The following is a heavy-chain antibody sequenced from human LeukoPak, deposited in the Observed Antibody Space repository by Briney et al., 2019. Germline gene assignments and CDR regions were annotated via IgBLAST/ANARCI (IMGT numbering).Heavy chain of an antibody. V-gene: IGHV3-11*01. J-gene: IGHJ4*02. Sequence: GGSLRLSCAASGFRFSDYYMSWIRQAPGKGLEWVSSISRGGNSKYSADSVKGRFTISRDNAKNSLDLQMDSLRPEDTAVYYCARDQFLDSWGQGTLVTVSS. CDR3: ARDQFLDS. CDR1: GFRFSDYY. CDR2: ISRGGNSK.